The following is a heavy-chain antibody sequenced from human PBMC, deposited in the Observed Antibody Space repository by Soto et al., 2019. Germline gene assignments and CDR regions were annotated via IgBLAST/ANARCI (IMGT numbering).Heavy chain of an antibody. CDR1: GGSVSSGSYY. J-gene: IGHJ5*02. CDR3: ARERRIQQWLRGVYDL. CDR2: VYYSGNT. V-gene: IGHV4-61*03. Sequence: QVQLQESGPGLVKPSDTLSLTCTVSGGSVSSGSYYWSWIRQPPGKGLEWVGYVYYSGNTNYNPSLKSRVTMSVDTSKNHFSLNLSSVTAADTAVYHCARERRIQQWLRGVYDLWGQGTLVSVSS. D-gene: IGHD5-18*01.